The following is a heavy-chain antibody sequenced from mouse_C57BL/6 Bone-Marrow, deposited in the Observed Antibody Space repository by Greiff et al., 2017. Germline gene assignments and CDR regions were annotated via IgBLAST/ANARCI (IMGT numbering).Heavy chain of an antibody. V-gene: IGHV5-17*01. CDR2: ISSGSSTI. D-gene: IGHD1-1*01. CDR1: GFTFSDYG. CDR3: ARDYYGSSYHY. Sequence: EVKVEESGGGLVKPGGSLKLSCAASGFTFSDYGMHWVRQAPEKGLEWVAYISSGSSTIYYADTVKGRFTISRDNAKNTLFLQMTSLRSEDTAMYYCARDYYGSSYHYWGQGTTLTVSS. J-gene: IGHJ2*01.